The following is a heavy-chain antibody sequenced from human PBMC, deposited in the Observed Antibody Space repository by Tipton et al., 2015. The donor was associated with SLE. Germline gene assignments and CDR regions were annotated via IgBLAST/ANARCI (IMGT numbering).Heavy chain of an antibody. V-gene: IGHV4-61*01. CDR3: ARGGELYPD. Sequence: TLSLTCTVSGGSVSSGSYYWSWIRQPPGKGLEWIGYIYYSGSTNYNPSLKSRVTISVDTSKNQFSLKLSSVTAADTAVYYCARGGELYPDSGQGTLVTVSS. D-gene: IGHD2-8*01. CDR2: IYYSGST. J-gene: IGHJ1*01. CDR1: GGSVSSGSYY.